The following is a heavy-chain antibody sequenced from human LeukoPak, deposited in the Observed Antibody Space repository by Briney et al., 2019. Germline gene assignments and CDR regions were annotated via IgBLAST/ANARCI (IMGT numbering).Heavy chain of an antibody. CDR3: KSGGAAPGSFDN. D-gene: IGHD6-13*01. CDR2: IKYDGHEE. J-gene: IGHJ4*02. CDR1: GFTFSDYW. V-gene: IGHV3-7*01. Sequence: GGSLRLSCAASGFTFSDYWMSWMRQAPGKGLEWVANIKYDGHEEYYADSVKGRFTISRDNAKNSLYLQLNSLRVEDTAVYYCKSGGAAPGSFDNWGQGTLVTVSP.